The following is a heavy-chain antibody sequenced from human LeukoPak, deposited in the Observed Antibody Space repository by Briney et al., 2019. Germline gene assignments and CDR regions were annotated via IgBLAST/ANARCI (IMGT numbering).Heavy chain of an antibody. V-gene: IGHV1-69*05. CDR3: AGGPRLHEENIVVVPAAKSWDYYYYYYMDV. J-gene: IGHJ6*03. Sequence: ASVKVSCKASGGTFSSYAISWVRQAPGQGLEWMGGIIPIFGTANYAQKFQGRVTITTDESTSTAYMELSSLRSEDTAVYYCAGGPRLHEENIVVVPAAKSWDYYYYYYMDVWGKGTTVTVSS. D-gene: IGHD2-2*01. CDR2: IIPIFGTA. CDR1: GGTFSSYA.